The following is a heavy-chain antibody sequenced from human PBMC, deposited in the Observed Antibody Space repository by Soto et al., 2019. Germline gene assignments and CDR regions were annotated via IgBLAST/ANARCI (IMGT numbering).Heavy chain of an antibody. CDR3: ARAAAGTYGVFDY. CDR2: IYYTGST. D-gene: IGHD6-19*01. J-gene: IGHJ4*02. Sequence: SETPSLTCTVSGGSISSSNYYWGWLRQPPGKGLERIGYIYYTGSTDYSPSLKSRVTISVETSKNQFYLKLTSVTAADTAVYYCARAAAGTYGVFDYWGQGMLVTVSS. CDR1: GGSISSSNYY. V-gene: IGHV4-61*05.